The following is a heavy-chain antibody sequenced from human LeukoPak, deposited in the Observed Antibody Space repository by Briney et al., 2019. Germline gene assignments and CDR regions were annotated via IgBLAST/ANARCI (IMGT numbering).Heavy chain of an antibody. CDR2: ISYDGSNK. CDR1: GFTFSSYG. D-gene: IGHD6-13*01. CDR3: AKDIRWLWIAAAGPNWFDP. Sequence: GRSLRLSCAASGFTFSSYGMHWVRQAPGKGLEWVAVISYDGSNKYYADSVKGRFTISRDNSKNTLYLQMNSLRAEDTAVYYCAKDIRWLWIAAAGPNWFDPWGQGTLVTVSS. J-gene: IGHJ5*02. V-gene: IGHV3-30*18.